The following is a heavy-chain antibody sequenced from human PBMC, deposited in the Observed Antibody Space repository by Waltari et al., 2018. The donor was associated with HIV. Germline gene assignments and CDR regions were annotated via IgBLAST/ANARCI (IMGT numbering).Heavy chain of an antibody. V-gene: IGHV4-59*01. CDR1: GDPNTGYY. D-gene: IGHD3-3*01. CDR2: IYYSGST. Sequence: QVQLQESGPGLVKPSETLSPTCTVPGDPNTGYYWSWVRQPQGKGLEWIGHIYYSGSTTYNPSLKSRVTISVDTSKNQLSLKLSSVTAADTAVFYCARHYNFWSGYYGALEYWGQGALVTVSS. CDR3: ARHYNFWSGYYGALEY. J-gene: IGHJ4*02.